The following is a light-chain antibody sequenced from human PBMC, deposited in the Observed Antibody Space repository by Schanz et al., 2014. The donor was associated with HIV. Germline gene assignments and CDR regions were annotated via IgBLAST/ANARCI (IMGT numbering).Light chain of an antibody. CDR3: QQYGSSPL. CDR2: DAS. V-gene: IGKV3-20*01. Sequence: EIVLTQSPATLSLSPGERATLSCRASQTISRYLAWYQQKPGQAPRLLIYDASNRATGVPARFSGSGSGTEFTLTISRLEPEDFAVYYCQQYGSSPLFGQGTKVEIK. J-gene: IGKJ1*01. CDR1: QTISRY.